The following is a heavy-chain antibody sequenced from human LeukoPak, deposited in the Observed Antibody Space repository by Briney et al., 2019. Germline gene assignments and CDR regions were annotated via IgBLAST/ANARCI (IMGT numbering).Heavy chain of an antibody. CDR2: IIPIFGTA. J-gene: IGHJ5*02. V-gene: IGHV1-69*13. CDR1: GGTFSSYA. Sequence: SVKVSCKASGGTFSSYAISWVRQAPGQGLEWMGGIIPIFGTANYAQKFQGRVTITADEPTSTAYMELSSLRSEDTAVYYCARTTELDFWSGSKFDPWGQGTLVTVSS. CDR3: ARTTELDFWSGSKFDP. D-gene: IGHD3-3*01.